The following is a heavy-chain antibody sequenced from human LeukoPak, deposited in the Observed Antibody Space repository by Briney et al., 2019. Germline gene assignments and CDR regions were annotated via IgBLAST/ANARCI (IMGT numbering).Heavy chain of an antibody. CDR1: GFTFSNSA. V-gene: IGHV3-23*01. CDR2: LSGSGITT. D-gene: IGHD2-21*02. Sequence: PGGSLRLSCAASGFTFSNSAMSWVRQAPGKGLEWVSTLSGSGITTYYADSVKGRFTISRDNSKNTLYLQMNSLRAEDTAVYYCAKDEELLPACVDSWGQGTLVTVSS. CDR3: AKDEELLPACVDS. J-gene: IGHJ5*01.